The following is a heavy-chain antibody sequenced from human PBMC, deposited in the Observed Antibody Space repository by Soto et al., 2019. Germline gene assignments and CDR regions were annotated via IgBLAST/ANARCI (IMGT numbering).Heavy chain of an antibody. CDR1: GYSFTSYW. CDR3: ARHKGSGSYYKGYYYCGMDV. V-gene: IGHV5-51*01. D-gene: IGHD3-10*01. Sequence: GESLKISCKGSGYSFTSYWIGWVRQMPGKGLEWMGIIYPGDSDTRYSPSFQGQVTISADKSISTAYLQWSSLKASDTAMYYCARHKGSGSYYKGYYYCGMDVWGQGTTVTVSS. CDR2: IYPGDSDT. J-gene: IGHJ6*02.